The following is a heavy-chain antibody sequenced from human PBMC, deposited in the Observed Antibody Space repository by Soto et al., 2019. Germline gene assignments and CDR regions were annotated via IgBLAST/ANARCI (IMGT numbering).Heavy chain of an antibody. CDR2: TSYDGSNK. CDR1: GFTFRSYV. D-gene: IGHD3-16*01. J-gene: IGHJ4*02. CDR3: ARWGTTGGLDV. Sequence: ESGGGVVQPRASLRLSCVGSGFTFRSYVIHWVRQAPGKGLEWVALTSYDGSNKYYDDSVKGRFTISRDNSRNTVDLHMDSLRLEDTALYYCARWGTTGGLDVWGQGTLVSVSS. V-gene: IGHV3-30*19.